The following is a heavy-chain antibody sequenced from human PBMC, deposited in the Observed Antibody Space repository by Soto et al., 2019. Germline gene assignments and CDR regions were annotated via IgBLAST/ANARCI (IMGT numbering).Heavy chain of an antibody. Sequence: GGSLRLSCAASGFTFSSYAMSWVRQAPGKGLEWVSAISGSGGSTYYADSVKGRFTISRDNSKNTLYLQMNSLRAEDTSVYYCAKGAPVGIAVAGPNLYYYYGMDVWGQGTTVTVSS. V-gene: IGHV3-23*01. J-gene: IGHJ6*02. CDR3: AKGAPVGIAVAGPNLYYYYGMDV. D-gene: IGHD6-19*01. CDR2: ISGSGGST. CDR1: GFTFSSYA.